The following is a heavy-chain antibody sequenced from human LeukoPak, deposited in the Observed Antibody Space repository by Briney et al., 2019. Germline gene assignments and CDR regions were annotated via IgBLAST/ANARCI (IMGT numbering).Heavy chain of an antibody. J-gene: IGHJ6*03. CDR1: DDSITMYY. CDR2: VDHTGST. V-gene: IGHV4-59*01. Sequence: PSETLSLTCSVSDDSITMYYWTWIRQPPGKGLEWIGYVDHTGSTNFNPSLNGRVSISRDTTKNLFSLRLRSVTAADTAVYFCARGRVSSSTWYSTYYYYFYMDVWGKGSTVTVSS. D-gene: IGHD1-1*01. CDR3: ARGRVSSSTWYSTYYYYFYMDV.